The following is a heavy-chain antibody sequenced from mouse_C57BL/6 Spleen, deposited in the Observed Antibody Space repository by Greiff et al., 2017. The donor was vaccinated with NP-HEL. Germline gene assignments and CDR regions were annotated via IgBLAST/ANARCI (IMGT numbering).Heavy chain of an antibody. CDR2: INPYNGDT. J-gene: IGHJ1*03. CDR1: GYSFTGYF. V-gene: IGHV1-20*01. D-gene: IGHD6-1*01. Sequence: EVQLQQSGPELVKPGDSVKISCKASGYSFTGYFMNWVMQSHGKSLEWIGRINPYNGDTFYNQKFKGKATLTVDKSSSTAHMELRSLTSEDSAVYYCAREGSPCWYFDVWGTGTTVTVAS. CDR3: AREGSPCWYFDV.